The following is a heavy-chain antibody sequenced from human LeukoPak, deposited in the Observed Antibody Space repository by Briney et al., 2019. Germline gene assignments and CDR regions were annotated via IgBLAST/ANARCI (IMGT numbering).Heavy chain of an antibody. V-gene: IGHV4-31*03. CDR1: GGSISSGGYY. D-gene: IGHD6-13*01. CDR3: ARESIAAAGIDY. CDR2: IYYSGST. Sequence: PSQTLSLTCTVSGGSISSGGYYWSWIRQHPGKGLEWIGYIYYSGSTYYHPSFKSRVTISVDTSKNQFSLKLSSVTAADTAVYYCARESIAAAGIDYWGQGTLVTVSS. J-gene: IGHJ4*02.